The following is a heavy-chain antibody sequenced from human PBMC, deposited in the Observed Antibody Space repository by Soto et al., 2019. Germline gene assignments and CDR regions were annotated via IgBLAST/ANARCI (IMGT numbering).Heavy chain of an antibody. D-gene: IGHD3-22*01. V-gene: IGHV3-33*01. CDR1: GFTFSSYG. CDR3: ARQYGSGYYYAADY. J-gene: IGHJ4*02. CDR2: IWYDGSNK. Sequence: GGSLRLSCAASGFTFSSYGMHWVRQAPGKGLEWVAVIWYDGSNKYYADSVKGRFTISRDNSKNTLYLQMNSLRAEDTAVYYCARQYGSGYYYAADYWGQGTLVTVSS.